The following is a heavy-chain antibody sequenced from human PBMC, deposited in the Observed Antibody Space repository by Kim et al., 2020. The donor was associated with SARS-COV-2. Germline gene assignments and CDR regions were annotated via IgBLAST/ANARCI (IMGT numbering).Heavy chain of an antibody. V-gene: IGHV3-74*01. Sequence: GGSLRLSCAASGFTFSTYGMHWVRQAPGKGLVWVSRISSDESSTSYADSVKGRFTISRDNAKNTLYLQMNSLRAEDTAVYYCARGEVVAAPTPFDYWGQGTLVTVSS. CDR1: GFTFSTYG. CDR2: ISSDESST. CDR3: ARGEVVAAPTPFDY. D-gene: IGHD2-15*01. J-gene: IGHJ4*02.